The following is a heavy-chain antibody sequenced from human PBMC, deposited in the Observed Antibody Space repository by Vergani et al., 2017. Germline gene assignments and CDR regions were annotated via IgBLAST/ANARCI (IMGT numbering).Heavy chain of an antibody. CDR1: GGTFSSYA. J-gene: IGHJ3*02. CDR2: IIPILGIA. D-gene: IGHD3-22*01. CDR3: ASVALYYYDSSGYYDHGAFDI. V-gene: IGHV1-69*02. Sequence: QVQLVQSGAEVKKPGSSVKVSCKASGGTFSSYAISWVRQAPGQGLEWMGRIIPILGIANYAQKFQGRVTITADKSTSTAYMELSSLRSEDTAVYYCASVALYYYDSSGYYDHGAFDIWGQGTMVTVSS.